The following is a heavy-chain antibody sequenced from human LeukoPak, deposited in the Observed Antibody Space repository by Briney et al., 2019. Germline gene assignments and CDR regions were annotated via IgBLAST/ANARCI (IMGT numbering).Heavy chain of an antibody. CDR2: ISSSSYI. J-gene: IGHJ5*02. CDR3: ARDSKRYSSSSDH. V-gene: IGHV3-21*01. CDR1: GFTFSSYS. Sequence: KPGGSLRLSCAASGFTFSSYSMNWVRQAPGKGLEWVSSISSSSYIYYADSVKGRFTISRDNAKNSLYLQMNSLRAEDTAVYYCARDSKRYSSSSDHWGQGTLVTVSS. D-gene: IGHD6-6*01.